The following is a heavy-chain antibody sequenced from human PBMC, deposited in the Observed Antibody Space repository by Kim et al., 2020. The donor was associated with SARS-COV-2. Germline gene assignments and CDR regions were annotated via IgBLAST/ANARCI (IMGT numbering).Heavy chain of an antibody. V-gene: IGHV1-8*01. CDR1: GYTFTSYD. Sequence: ASVKVSCKASGYTFTSYDINWVRQATGQGLEWMGWMNPNSGNTGYAQKFQGRVTMTRNTSISTAYMELSSLRSEDTAVYYCAGYGSGTQLARYYYYGMDVWGQGTTVTVSS. CDR3: AGYGSGTQLARYYYYGMDV. J-gene: IGHJ6*02. CDR2: MNPNSGNT. D-gene: IGHD3-10*01.